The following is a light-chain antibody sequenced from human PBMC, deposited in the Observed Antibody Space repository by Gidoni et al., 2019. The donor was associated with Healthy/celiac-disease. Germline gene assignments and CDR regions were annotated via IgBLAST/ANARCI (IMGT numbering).Light chain of an antibody. CDR3: QQRSNWLT. J-gene: IGKJ4*01. V-gene: IGKV3-11*01. CDR1: QSVSSY. Sequence: EIVLTQSPATLSLSPGERATLSCRASQSVSSYLAWYQQKPGQAPRLLIYDASNRATGIPARFSSSGSGTDFTLTISSLEPEDFAVYYCQQRSNWLTFGGXTKVEIK. CDR2: DAS.